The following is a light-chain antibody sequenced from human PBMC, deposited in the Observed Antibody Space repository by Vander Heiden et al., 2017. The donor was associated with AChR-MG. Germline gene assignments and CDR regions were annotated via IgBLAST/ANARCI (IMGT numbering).Light chain of an antibody. J-gene: IGKJ1*01. V-gene: IGKV3-15*01. CDR1: QSVSSN. CDR3: QHENNWFWT. CDR2: GAS. Sequence: EIVMTQSPATLSVSPGERATLSCRASQSVSSNLAWYQQKPGQAPRLLIYGASTRATGIPARFSGSGSGTEFTLTISSLQSEDFAVYYCQHENNWFWTFGQGTKVEIK.